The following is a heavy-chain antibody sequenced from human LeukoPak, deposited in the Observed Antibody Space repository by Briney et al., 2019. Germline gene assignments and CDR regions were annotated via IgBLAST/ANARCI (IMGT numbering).Heavy chain of an antibody. D-gene: IGHD5-24*01. V-gene: IGHV4-31*03. CDR3: AREGGDGYNYPPFFQH. Sequence: SETLSLTCSVSGGSISSGGYYWSWIRQHPGKGLEWIGYSYYSGSTYYNPSLKSRVTVSIDMSRSQFSLKLSSVTAADTAVYYCAREGGDGYNYPPFFQHWGQGTLVTVSS. CDR2: SYYSGST. CDR1: GGSISSGGYY. J-gene: IGHJ1*01.